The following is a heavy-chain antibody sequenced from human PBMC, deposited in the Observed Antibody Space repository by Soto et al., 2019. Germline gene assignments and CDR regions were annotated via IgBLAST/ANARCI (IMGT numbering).Heavy chain of an antibody. CDR3: AGSMGRGGNDY. D-gene: IGHD3-10*01. Sequence: EVQLVESGGGLVQPGGSLRLSCAASGFTFRDYWMTWVRQAPGKGLECVANIKTDGSEKYYVDPVKGRFTISRDNAKNSLYLQMNSLRAEDTAVYYCAGSMGRGGNDYWGQGTLVTVSS. V-gene: IGHV3-7*05. CDR2: IKTDGSEK. CDR1: GFTFRDYW. J-gene: IGHJ4*02.